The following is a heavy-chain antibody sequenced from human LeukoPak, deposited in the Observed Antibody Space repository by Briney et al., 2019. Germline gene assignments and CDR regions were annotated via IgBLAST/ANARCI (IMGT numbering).Heavy chain of an antibody. D-gene: IGHD3-10*01. CDR3: ARSDGSGSYPAHLFDY. V-gene: IGHV4-39*01. CDR1: GGSISSSSNY. CDR2: MYYSGTT. Sequence: KPSEPLSLTCSVSGGSISSSSNYWGWIRQPPGKGVEWIGRMYYSGTTYYSPSLKRRVTISVDTSKSQFSLKLDSVTAADTAVYYCARSDGSGSYPAHLFDYWGQGTLVTVSS. J-gene: IGHJ4*02.